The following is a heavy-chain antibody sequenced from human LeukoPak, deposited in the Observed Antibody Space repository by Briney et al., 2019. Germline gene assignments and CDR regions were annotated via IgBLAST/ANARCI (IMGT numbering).Heavy chain of an antibody. CDR3: ATLMVRGVIITDDAFDI. CDR2: INPNSGGT. D-gene: IGHD3-10*01. Sequence: ASVKVSCKASGYTFTGYYMHWVRQAPGQGLEWMGWINPNSGGTNYAQKFQGRVTMTRDTSISTAYMELSGLRSDDTAVYYCATLMVRGVIITDDAFDIWGQGTMVTVSS. V-gene: IGHV1-2*02. CDR1: GYTFTGYY. J-gene: IGHJ3*02.